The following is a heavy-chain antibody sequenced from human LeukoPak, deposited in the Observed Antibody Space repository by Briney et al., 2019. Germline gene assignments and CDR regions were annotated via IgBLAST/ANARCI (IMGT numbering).Heavy chain of an antibody. CDR1: GFTVSSNY. CDR2: IYSGGST. V-gene: IGHV3-53*01. J-gene: IGHJ3*02. D-gene: IGHD3-22*01. Sequence: GGSLRLSCAASGFTVSSNYMSWVRQAPGKGLEWVSVIYSGGSTYYADSVKGRFTISRDNSKNTLYLQMNSLRAEDTAVYYCARSPLGVVVISASPPNAFDIWGQGTMVTVSS. CDR3: ARSPLGVVVISASPPNAFDI.